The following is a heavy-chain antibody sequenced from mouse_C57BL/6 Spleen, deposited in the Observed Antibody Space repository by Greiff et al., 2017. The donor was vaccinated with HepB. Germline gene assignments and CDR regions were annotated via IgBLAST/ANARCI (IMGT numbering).Heavy chain of an antibody. CDR2: LHPSDSDT. J-gene: IGHJ4*01. V-gene: IGHV1-74*01. Sequence: VQLQQRGAELVKPGASVKVSCKASGYTFTSYWMHWVKQRPGQGLEWIGRLHPSDSDTNYNQKFKGKATLTVDKSSSTAYMQLSSLTSEDSAVYYCAIPDVYYAMDYWGQGTSVTVSS. CDR3: AIPDVYYAMDY. CDR1: GYTFTSYW.